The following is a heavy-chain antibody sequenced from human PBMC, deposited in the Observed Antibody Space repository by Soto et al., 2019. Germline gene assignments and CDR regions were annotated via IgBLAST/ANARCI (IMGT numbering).Heavy chain of an antibody. J-gene: IGHJ4*02. V-gene: IGHV3-53*01. CDR3: ARSRYTGTYYGRFLEY. CDR1: WXTVSSTY. CDR2: LYTGTDT. Sequence: LRLSFAASWXTVSSTYLTWGRQAPGKGLEWVAILYTGTDTVYADSEKGRFTISRDISKNTFYLQMNSLRAEDTAMYFCARSRYTGTYYGRFLEYWGQGSLVKVSS. D-gene: IGHD1-26*01.